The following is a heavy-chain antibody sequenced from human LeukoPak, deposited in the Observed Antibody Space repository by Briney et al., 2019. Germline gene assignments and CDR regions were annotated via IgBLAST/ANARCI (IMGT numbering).Heavy chain of an antibody. J-gene: IGHJ6*03. CDR1: GYTFTSYY. D-gene: IGHD3-16*02. V-gene: IGHV1-46*01. CDR3: ARVGGGIVWDYYYMDV. CDR2: INPIGGST. Sequence: ASVKVSCKASGYTFTSYYMHWVRQAPGQGLEWMGIINPIGGSTSYAQKFQGRVTMTRDMSTSTVYMELSSLRSEDTAVYYCARVGGGIVWDYYYMDVWGKGTTVTVSS.